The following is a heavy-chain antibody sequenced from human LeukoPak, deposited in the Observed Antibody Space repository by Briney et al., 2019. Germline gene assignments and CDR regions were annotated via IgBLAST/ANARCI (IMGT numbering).Heavy chain of an antibody. Sequence: SGRSLRLSCAASGFTFSEYYMSWIRQAPGKGLEWVSYISSSGSTLYYADSVKGRFTISRDNAKNSLYLQMNSLRAEDTAVYYCARSRLIWGSPRTVGYYFDYWGQGTLVTVSS. CDR2: ISSSGSTL. J-gene: IGHJ4*02. CDR1: GFTFSEYY. V-gene: IGHV3-11*04. CDR3: ARSRLIWGSPRTVGYYFDY. D-gene: IGHD3-16*01.